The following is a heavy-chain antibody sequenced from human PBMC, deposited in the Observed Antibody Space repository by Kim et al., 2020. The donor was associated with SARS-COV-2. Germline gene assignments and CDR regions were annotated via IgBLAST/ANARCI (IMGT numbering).Heavy chain of an antibody. CDR3: ARDVGGGDYAHPFDY. Sequence: SVKGRFTISRDDAKNSLYLKMNSLGAEDTAVYYCARDVGGGDYAHPFDYWGQGTLVTVSS. J-gene: IGHJ4*02. V-gene: IGHV3-11*05. D-gene: IGHD4-17*01.